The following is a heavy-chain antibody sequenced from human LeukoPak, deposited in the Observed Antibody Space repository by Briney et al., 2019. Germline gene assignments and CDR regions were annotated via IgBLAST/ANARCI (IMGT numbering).Heavy chain of an antibody. D-gene: IGHD4-11*01. V-gene: IGHV3-48*01. CDR3: ARDDTVTSHFDY. CDR2: ISSISSNI. J-gene: IGHJ4*02. CDR1: GFTFSTYS. Sequence: GGSLRLSCAASGFTFSTYSMNWVRQAPGKGLEWVSYISSISSNIFYADSVKGRFTISRDNAKYSLYLQMNSLRAEDTAVYYCARDDTVTSHFDYWGQGTLVTVSS.